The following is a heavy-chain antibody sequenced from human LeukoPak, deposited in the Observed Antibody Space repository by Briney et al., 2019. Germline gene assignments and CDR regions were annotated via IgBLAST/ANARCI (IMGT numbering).Heavy chain of an antibody. Sequence: GGSLRLSCAASGFTFSSYWMHWVRQAPGKGLEWVSRVNNDGSATTYADSVKGRFTISRDNAKNTLYLQMNSLRADDTAVYYCVRATAAIDIWGQGTMVTVSS. D-gene: IGHD5-18*01. CDR2: VNNDGSAT. CDR3: VRATAAIDI. V-gene: IGHV3-74*01. CDR1: GFTFSSYW. J-gene: IGHJ3*02.